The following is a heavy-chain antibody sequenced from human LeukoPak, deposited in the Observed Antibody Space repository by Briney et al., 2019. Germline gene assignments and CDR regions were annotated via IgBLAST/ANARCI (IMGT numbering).Heavy chain of an antibody. V-gene: IGHV1-2*02. J-gene: IGHJ4*02. CDR1: GYTFTGYY. CDR3: AIGYCSGGSCLSLFDN. D-gene: IGHD2-15*01. Sequence: ASVKVSCKASGYTFTGYYLHWVRQAPGQGLEWMGWINPNSGGTNYAQKFQGSVTMTRDTSITTAYMELSRLRSDDTAVYYCAIGYCSGGSCLSLFDNWGQGTLVSLSS. CDR2: INPNSGGT.